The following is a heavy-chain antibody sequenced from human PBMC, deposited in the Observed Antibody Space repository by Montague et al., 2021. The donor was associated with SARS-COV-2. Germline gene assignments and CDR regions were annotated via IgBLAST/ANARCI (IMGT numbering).Heavy chain of an antibody. CDR1: GGSSSGYY. Sequence: SETLSLTCAVYGGSSSGYYGSWISHPPGEGLEWIAEISHSGRNSYNTSLKGQVPLAVDTSKNQFSLKLSSATPGNTAVYYCVRFPYRLLFVPRYYGMDVWGQGTTVTVSS. CDR3: VRFPYRLLFVPRYYGMDV. CDR2: ISHSGRN. V-gene: IGHV4-34*01. D-gene: IGHD2-2*01. J-gene: IGHJ6*02.